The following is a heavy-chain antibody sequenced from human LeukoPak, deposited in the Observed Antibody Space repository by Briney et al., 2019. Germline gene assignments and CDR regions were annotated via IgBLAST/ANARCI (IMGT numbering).Heavy chain of an antibody. CDR2: INPSGGST. V-gene: IGHV1-46*01. Sequence: ASVKVSCRASGYTFTSYYMHWVRQAPGQGLEWMGIINPSGGSTSYAQKFQGRVTMTRDTSTSTVYMELSSLRSEDTAVYHCARAEAVAATQWGYWGQGTLVTVSS. D-gene: IGHD6-19*01. CDR3: ARAEAVAATQWGY. J-gene: IGHJ4*02. CDR1: GYTFTSYY.